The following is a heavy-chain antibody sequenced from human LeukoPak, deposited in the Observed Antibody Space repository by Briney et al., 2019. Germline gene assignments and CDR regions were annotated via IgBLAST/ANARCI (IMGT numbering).Heavy chain of an antibody. J-gene: IGHJ4*02. D-gene: IGHD3-16*01. CDR2: IIPIFGIA. CDR3: ATHSTYYDYVWGRQNYFDY. Sequence: WASVKVSCTASGGTFSSYAISWVRQAPGQGLEWMGRIIPIFGIANYAQKFQGGVTITADKSTSTAYMELSSLRSEDTAVYYCATHSTYYDYVWGRQNYFDYWGQGTLVTVSS. V-gene: IGHV1-69*04. CDR1: GGTFSSYA.